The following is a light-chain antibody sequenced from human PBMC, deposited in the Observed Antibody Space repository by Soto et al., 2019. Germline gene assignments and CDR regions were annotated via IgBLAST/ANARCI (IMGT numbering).Light chain of an antibody. CDR3: QAYDSSLSSCV. CDR2: VDT. J-gene: IGLJ3*02. CDR1: ASNIGAGHD. V-gene: IGLV1-40*01. Sequence: QSVLTQPPSVSGAPGQRVTSSCTGSASNIGAGHDVHWYQHRPGTAPKLLIYVDTIRPSGVPDRFSGSKSGTSASLVITGLQTGDEGDYYCQAYDSSLSSCVFGGGTKLTVL.